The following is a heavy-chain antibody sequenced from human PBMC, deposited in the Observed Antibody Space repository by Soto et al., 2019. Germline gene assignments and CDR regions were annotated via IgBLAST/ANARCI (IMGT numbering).Heavy chain of an antibody. Sequence: PSETLSLTCTVSGGSVTNSSYYWSWIRQPPGKGLEWIGEINHSGSTNYNPSLKSRVTISVDTSKNQFSLKLSSVTAADTAVYYCARRQYYYDSSGYPFDYWGQGTLVTVSS. V-gene: IGHV4-39*07. CDR2: INHSGST. CDR1: GGSVTNSSYY. D-gene: IGHD3-22*01. CDR3: ARRQYYYDSSGYPFDY. J-gene: IGHJ4*02.